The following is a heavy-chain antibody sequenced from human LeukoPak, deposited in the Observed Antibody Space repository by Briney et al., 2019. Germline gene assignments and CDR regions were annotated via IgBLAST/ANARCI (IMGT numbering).Heavy chain of an antibody. Sequence: GASVKVSCKASGYTFTSYDINWVRQATGQGLEWMGWINGNSGGTKYAQKFEGRVTMTSDTSTSTVQMDLGTLRSDDTAVYYCARENIEQWPAFDYWGQGTPVTVSS. D-gene: IGHD1/OR15-1a*01. CDR1: GYTFTSYD. CDR2: INGNSGGT. CDR3: ARENIEQWPAFDY. V-gene: IGHV1-2*02. J-gene: IGHJ4*02.